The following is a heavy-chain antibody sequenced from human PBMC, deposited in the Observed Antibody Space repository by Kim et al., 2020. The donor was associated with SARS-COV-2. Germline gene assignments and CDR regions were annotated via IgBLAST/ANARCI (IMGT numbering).Heavy chain of an antibody. J-gene: IGHJ6*02. CDR3: AKHGYSSNWYEAYYQYDMDV. D-gene: IGHD6-13*01. V-gene: IGHV4-39*01. CDR2: IYYSGNT. CDR1: GGSISSSTYY. Sequence: SETLSLTCTVSGGSISSSTYYWGWVRQPPGKGLEWIGTIYYSGNTYYNLSLKSRVTISVDTSKNHFSLKLSSVTAADTAVYYCAKHGYSSNWYEAYYQYDMDVWGQGTTVTVSS.